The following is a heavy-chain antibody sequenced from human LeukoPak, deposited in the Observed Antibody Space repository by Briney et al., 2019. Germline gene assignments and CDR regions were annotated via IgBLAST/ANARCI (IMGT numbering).Heavy chain of an antibody. CDR2: INPSGGST. D-gene: IGHD6-19*01. CDR3: ARAIAVAGLGD. Sequence: GASVKVSCKASGYTFTSYYMHWVRQAPGQGLEWLGIINPSGGSTSYAQKFQGRVTMTRDMSTSTVYMELSSLRSEDTAVYYCARAIAVAGLGDWGQGTLVTVSS. V-gene: IGHV1-46*01. CDR1: GYTFTSYY. J-gene: IGHJ4*02.